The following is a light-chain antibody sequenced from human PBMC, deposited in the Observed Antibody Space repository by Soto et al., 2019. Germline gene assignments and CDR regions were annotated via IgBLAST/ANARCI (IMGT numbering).Light chain of an antibody. Sequence: QSALTQPASVSGSPGQSITISCTGTSSDVGSYNLVSWYQQHPGKAPKLMIYEGNKRPSGVSNRFSGSKSGNTASLIISGLQAADEAEYYCCCCSYAGSSSFRVLFGGGTQLTVL. CDR3: CSYAGSSSFRVL. V-gene: IGLV2-23*03. J-gene: IGLJ7*01. CDR2: EGN. CDR1: SSDVGSYNL.